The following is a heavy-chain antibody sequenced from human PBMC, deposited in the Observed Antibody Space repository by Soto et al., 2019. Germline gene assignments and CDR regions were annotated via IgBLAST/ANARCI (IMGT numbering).Heavy chain of an antibody. Sequence: GGSLRLSCTASRFTFSSYGMHWVRQAPGKGLEWVAVTSFDGNYRYYAASVRGRFTISRDNSKNTLYLQMNSLTVEDTAVYCCAKDRGYCSGGSCSALDYWGQGTLVTVSS. CDR2: TSFDGNYR. J-gene: IGHJ4*02. V-gene: IGHV3-30*18. CDR3: AKDRGYCSGGSCSALDY. CDR1: RFTFSSYG. D-gene: IGHD2-15*01.